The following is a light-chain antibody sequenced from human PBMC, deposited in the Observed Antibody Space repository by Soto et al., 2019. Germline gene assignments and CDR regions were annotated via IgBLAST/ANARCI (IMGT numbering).Light chain of an antibody. CDR2: ASS. J-gene: IGKJ5*01. Sequence: DIQMTQSPSSLSASVGDRVTITCRASQTISNTLNWYQQRPGKPPNLLLYASSTLQSGVPPRFSGGGSGTEYPLTISSLQPEDFATYYCQQTYSTPITFGQGTRLEIK. CDR1: QTISNT. CDR3: QQTYSTPIT. V-gene: IGKV1-39*01.